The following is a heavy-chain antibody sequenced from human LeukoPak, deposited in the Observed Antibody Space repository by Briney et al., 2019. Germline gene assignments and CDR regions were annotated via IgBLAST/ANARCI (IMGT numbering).Heavy chain of an antibody. J-gene: IGHJ4*02. Sequence: GGSLRLSCAASGFTFSSYSMNWVRQAPGKGLEWVSSISTSSSYIYYADSVKGRFTISRDNAKNSLYLQMNSLRAEDTAVYYCASSRPGRRSPHYWGQGTLVTVSS. V-gene: IGHV3-21*01. CDR3: ASSRPGRRSPHY. CDR2: ISTSSSYI. CDR1: GFTFSSYS. D-gene: IGHD2-2*01.